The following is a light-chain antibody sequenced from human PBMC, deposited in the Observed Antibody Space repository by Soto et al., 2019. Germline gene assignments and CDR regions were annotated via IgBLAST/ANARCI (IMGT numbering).Light chain of an antibody. CDR3: QQRSSWPLT. J-gene: IGKJ4*01. Sequence: ETLLTQSPATLAFYPWESATLSCSASQSVSTNLAWYQQTTGQAPRLLIYDASNRATGIPARFSGSGSGTDFTLTISSLEPEDFAVYYCQQRSSWPLTFGGGTKVDIK. V-gene: IGKV3-11*01. CDR1: QSVSTN. CDR2: DAS.